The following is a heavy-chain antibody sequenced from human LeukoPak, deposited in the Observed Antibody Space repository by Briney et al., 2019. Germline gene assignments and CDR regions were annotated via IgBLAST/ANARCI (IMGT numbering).Heavy chain of an antibody. Sequence: GGSLRLSCAASGFTFSSFSMHWVRQAPGKGLESVSAISSNGGSTYYANSVKGRFTISRDDSKNTLYLQMGSLRAEDMAVYYCARGPSIAARYDAFDIWGQGTMVTVSS. D-gene: IGHD6-6*01. CDR2: ISSNGGST. J-gene: IGHJ3*02. CDR3: ARGPSIAARYDAFDI. V-gene: IGHV3-64*01. CDR1: GFTFSSFS.